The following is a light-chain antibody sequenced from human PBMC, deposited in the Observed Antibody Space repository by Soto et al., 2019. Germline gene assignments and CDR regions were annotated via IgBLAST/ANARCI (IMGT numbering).Light chain of an antibody. CDR3: QQSYSTPIT. Sequence: DILMTQSPSSLSSSVGDRVTITCRASQSISNYLNWYQQKPGKAPKLLIYAASSLQSGVPSRFSGSGSGTDFTLTISSLQPEDFATYYCQQSYSTPITFGQGTRLEIK. CDR1: QSISNY. V-gene: IGKV1-39*01. J-gene: IGKJ5*01. CDR2: AAS.